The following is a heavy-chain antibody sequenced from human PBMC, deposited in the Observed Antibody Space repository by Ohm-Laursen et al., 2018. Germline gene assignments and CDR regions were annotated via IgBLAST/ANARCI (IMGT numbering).Heavy chain of an antibody. CDR2: IHSGGST. CDR1: GFTVSSNY. CDR3: ARAGRYCSSTSCNDY. V-gene: IGHV3-53*01. D-gene: IGHD2-2*01. J-gene: IGHJ4*02. Sequence: SLRLSCAASGFTVSSNYMSWVRRAPGKGLEWVSVIHSGGSTYYADSVKGRFTISRDNSKNTLYLQMNSLRAEDTAVYYCARAGRYCSSTSCNDYWGQGTLVTVSS.